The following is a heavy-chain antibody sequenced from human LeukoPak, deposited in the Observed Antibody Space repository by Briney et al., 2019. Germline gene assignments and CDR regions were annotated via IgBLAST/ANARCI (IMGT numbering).Heavy chain of an antibody. CDR1: GFTFSDYS. V-gene: IGHV3-48*01. D-gene: IGHD7-27*01. J-gene: IGHJ4*02. Sequence: GGSLRLSCAASGFTFSDYSMNWVRQAPGKGLEWISYISSSSSMTYYADSVKGRFIISRDNAKKSLYLRMNSLRVEDTAVYYCARDPPNWGFGYWGQGTLVTVSS. CDR3: ARDPPNWGFGY. CDR2: ISSSSSMT.